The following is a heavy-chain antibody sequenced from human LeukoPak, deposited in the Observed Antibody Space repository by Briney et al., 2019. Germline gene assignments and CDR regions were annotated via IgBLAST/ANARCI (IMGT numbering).Heavy chain of an antibody. J-gene: IGHJ5*02. V-gene: IGHV4-34*01. CDR2: INHSGST. CDR1: GGSFSGYY. CDR3: ARGLGPVAQKRYNWFDP. Sequence: SETLSLTCAVYGGSFSGYYWSWIRQPPGKGPEWIGEINHSGSTNYNPSLKSRVTISVDTSKNQFSLKLSSVTAADTAVYYCARGLGPVAQKRYNWFDPWGQGTLVTVSS.